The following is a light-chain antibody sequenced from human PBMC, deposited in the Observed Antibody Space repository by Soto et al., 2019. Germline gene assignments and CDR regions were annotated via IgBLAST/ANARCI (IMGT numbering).Light chain of an antibody. CDR2: AAT. CDR1: QSTSTY. J-gene: IGKJ1*01. Sequence: DIPMTQSPSSLSASVGDRVTITCRASQSTSTYLNWYQQKPGKAPKLLIYAATSLQSGVPSRFSGSGSGTDLTLTICSLQPEDFATYYCQQSYKTPRTFGQGTKVEIK. V-gene: IGKV1-39*01. CDR3: QQSYKTPRT.